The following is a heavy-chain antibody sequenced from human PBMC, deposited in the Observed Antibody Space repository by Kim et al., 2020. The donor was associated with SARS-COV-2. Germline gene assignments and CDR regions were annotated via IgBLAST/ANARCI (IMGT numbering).Heavy chain of an antibody. V-gene: IGHV4-59*08. CDR1: GGSISSYY. Sequence: SETLSLTCTVSGGSISSYYWSWIRQPPGKGLEWIGYIYYSGSTNYNPSLKSRVTISVDTSKNQFSLKLSSVTAADTAVYYCARRRYYYGMDVWGQGTMVTVSS. CDR3: ARRRYYYGMDV. J-gene: IGHJ6*02. CDR2: IYYSGST.